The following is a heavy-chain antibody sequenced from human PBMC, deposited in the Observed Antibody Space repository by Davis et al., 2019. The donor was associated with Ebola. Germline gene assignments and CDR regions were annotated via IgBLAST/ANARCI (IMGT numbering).Heavy chain of an antibody. Sequence: ASVKVSCKASGYTFTDYYMHWVRQAPGQGLEWMGWINPNNGATNYAQKFQGRVTMTRDTSISTASMELNSLRSDDTAVYYCARVLLTTVTPRAEYFHHWGQGTQVTVSS. CDR1: GYTFTDYY. CDR3: ARVLLTTVTPRAEYFHH. D-gene: IGHD4-17*01. CDR2: INPNNGAT. V-gene: IGHV1-2*02. J-gene: IGHJ1*01.